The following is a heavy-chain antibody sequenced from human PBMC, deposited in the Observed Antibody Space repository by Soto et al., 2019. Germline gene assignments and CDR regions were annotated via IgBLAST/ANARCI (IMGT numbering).Heavy chain of an antibody. CDR1: GFTFSNYG. Sequence: EVQLLESGGGLVQPGGSLRLSCAASGFTFSNYGMDWVRQAPGRGLEWVSSITGSGGSTDYADSVKGRFTISRDNSKNPLYVEMNGLRAEDTAVYYCAKDRSVDTRGWYSGFHYYYGLDVWGQGTTVTVS. CDR3: AKDRSVDTRGWYSGFHYYYGLDV. CDR2: ITGSGGST. V-gene: IGHV3-23*01. J-gene: IGHJ6*02. D-gene: IGHD6-19*01.